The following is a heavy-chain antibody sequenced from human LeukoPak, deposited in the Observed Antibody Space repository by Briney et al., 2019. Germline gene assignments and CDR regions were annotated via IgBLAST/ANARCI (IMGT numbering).Heavy chain of an antibody. V-gene: IGHV4-4*07. CDR1: GGSISSYY. Sequence: PSETLSLTCTVSGGSISSYYWSWIRQPAGKGLEWIGRIYSGGDTNYNPSLKSRVTISVDTSKNQFSLKLSSVTAADTAVYYCARGAYYDILTGYSPGTFDYWGQGTLVTVSS. CDR2: IYSGGDT. J-gene: IGHJ4*02. D-gene: IGHD3-9*01. CDR3: ARGAYYDILTGYSPGTFDY.